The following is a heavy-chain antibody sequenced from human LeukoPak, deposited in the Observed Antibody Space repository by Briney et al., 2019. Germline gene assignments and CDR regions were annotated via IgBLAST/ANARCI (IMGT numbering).Heavy chain of an antibody. CDR1: GASISGSSHYF. J-gene: IGHJ2*01. Sequence: SETLSLTCTVSGASISGSSHYFWGWIRQTLGKGLEWIGSIYYSGITYYTPSLKSRVTISVDTSKNQFSLKLSSVTAADTAVYYCARGTPDYDFWSGLVSWYFDLWGRGTLVTVSS. V-gene: IGHV4-39*07. CDR3: ARGTPDYDFWSGLVSWYFDL. CDR2: IYYSGIT. D-gene: IGHD3-3*01.